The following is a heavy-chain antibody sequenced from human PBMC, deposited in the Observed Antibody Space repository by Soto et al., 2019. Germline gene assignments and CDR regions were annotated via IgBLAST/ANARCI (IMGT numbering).Heavy chain of an antibody. CDR3: AKDTVGDSASDY. D-gene: IGHD2-8*02. CDR1: RCNFSSYA. V-gene: IGHV3-23*01. CDR2: ISGSGGST. Sequence: GSQRHCCAASRCNFSSYAVSWVRQAPGKGLEWDSAISGSGGSTYYADSVKGRFTISRDNSKNTLYLQMNSLRAEDTAVYYCAKDTVGDSASDYWGQGTPVPGSS. J-gene: IGHJ4*02.